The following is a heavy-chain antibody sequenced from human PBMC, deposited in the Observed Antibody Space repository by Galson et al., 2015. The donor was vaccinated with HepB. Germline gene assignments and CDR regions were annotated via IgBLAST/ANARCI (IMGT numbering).Heavy chain of an antibody. CDR2: ITADNGNT. J-gene: IGHJ5*02. D-gene: IGHD2-2*01. Sequence: SVKVSCKASGDALRNLAITWLRQAPGQGLEWMGWITADNGNTNYAQNLQGRVTMTTDTSTSTAYMELRSLRSDDTAVYYCARDCSDTSCFPWGQGTLVTVSS. CDR1: GDALRNLA. CDR3: ARDCSDTSCFP. V-gene: IGHV1-18*01.